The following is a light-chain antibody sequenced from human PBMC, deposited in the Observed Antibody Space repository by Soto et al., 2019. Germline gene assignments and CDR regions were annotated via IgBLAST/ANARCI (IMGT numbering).Light chain of an antibody. CDR2: DAS. CDR1: QDIKSN. Sequence: DIRMTQSPSSLSASVGDRVTITCQASQDIKSNLNWFQQKSGKAPRLLVYDASNLETGVTSRFSGSGSGTDFTFTIRSLQPEDTATYFCQQYDNFPFTFGRGTKVDI. V-gene: IGKV1-33*01. J-gene: IGKJ3*01. CDR3: QQYDNFPFT.